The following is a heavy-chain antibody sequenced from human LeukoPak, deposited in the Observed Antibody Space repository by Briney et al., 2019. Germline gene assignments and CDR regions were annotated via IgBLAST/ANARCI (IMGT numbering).Heavy chain of an antibody. D-gene: IGHD3-22*01. CDR1: GFTVSSNY. J-gene: IGHJ4*02. V-gene: IGHV3-53*01. Sequence: PGGSLRLSCAASGFTVSSNYMSWVRQAPGKGLEWVSVIFSSGSTYYADSVKGRFTISRDNSKNTLYLQMNSLRAEDTALYYCAKGSYYDSSGTYYFDYWGQGTLVTVSS. CDR3: AKGSYYDSSGTYYFDY. CDR2: IFSSGST.